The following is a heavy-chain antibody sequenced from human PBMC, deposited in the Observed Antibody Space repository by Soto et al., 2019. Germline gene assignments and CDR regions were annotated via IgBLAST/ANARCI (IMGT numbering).Heavy chain of an antibody. CDR3: ARGRYKWYRGAFDV. D-gene: IGHD1-20*01. V-gene: IGHV4-30-4*01. J-gene: IGHJ3*01. Sequence: QVQLQESGPGLVKPSQTLSLPCTVSDVSITRTDYYWSWIRQRPGKGLAWIGCTDYSGNTHDNPFLTSRVTISIVTLETQCSLKVRAVTAADTHFYYCARGRYKWYRGAFDVWGQGTMVTVSS. CDR1: DVSITRTDYY. CDR2: TDYSGNT.